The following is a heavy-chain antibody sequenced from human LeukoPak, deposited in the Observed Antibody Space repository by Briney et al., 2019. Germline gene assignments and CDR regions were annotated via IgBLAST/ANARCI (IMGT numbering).Heavy chain of an antibody. D-gene: IGHD3-22*01. CDR1: GGSISSSSYY. CDR2: IYYSGST. J-gene: IGHJ4*02. Sequence: SETLSLTCTVSGGSISSSSYYWGWIRQPPGKGLEWIGSIYYSGSTYYNPSLKSRVTISVDTSKNQFSLKLSSVTAADTAVYYCARAYYYDSSGYLDSFDYWGQXTXVTVSS. CDR3: ARAYYYDSSGYLDSFDY. V-gene: IGHV4-39*07.